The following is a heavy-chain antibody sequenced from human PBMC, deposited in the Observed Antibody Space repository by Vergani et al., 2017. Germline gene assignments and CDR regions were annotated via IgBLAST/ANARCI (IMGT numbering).Heavy chain of an antibody. D-gene: IGHD5-12*01. Sequence: EVQLVESGGGLIHPGGSLRLSCEGSGFSFSGYWMHWVRQSPEKGLVWVSRIKSDGGITNYADSVKGRFTISRDNAKNTLYLEMNSLRGDDTAIYYCVRARCSGPCFMSNCFDSWGQGTLVTVSS. CDR2: IKSDGGIT. CDR1: GFSFSGYW. CDR3: VRARCSGPCFMSNCFDS. V-gene: IGHV3-74*01. J-gene: IGHJ5*01.